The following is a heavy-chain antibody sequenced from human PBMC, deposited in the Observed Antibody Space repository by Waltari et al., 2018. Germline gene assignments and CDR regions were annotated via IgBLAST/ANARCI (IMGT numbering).Heavy chain of an antibody. CDR2: IYTSGST. V-gene: IGHV4-4*07. J-gene: IGHJ6*02. CDR1: GGSISSYY. Sequence: QVQLQESGPGLVKPSETLSLTCTVSGGSISSYYWSWIRQPAGKGLEWIGRIYTSGSTDYNPALKSRVTMSVDTSKNQFSLKLSSVTAADTAVYYCARDLGGSYDFWSGYYGLYYYYGMDVWGQGTTVTVSS. CDR3: ARDLGGSYDFWSGYYGLYYYYGMDV. D-gene: IGHD3-3*01.